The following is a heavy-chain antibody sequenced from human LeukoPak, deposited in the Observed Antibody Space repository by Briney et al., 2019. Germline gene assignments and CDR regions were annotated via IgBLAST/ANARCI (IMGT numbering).Heavy chain of an antibody. CDR1: GFTFSSYG. D-gene: IGHD1-26*01. J-gene: IGHJ3*02. CDR2: ISYDGSNK. CDR3: AYSGSCTEAFDI. Sequence: GGSLRLSCAASGFTFSSYGMHWVRQAPGKGLEWVAVISYDGSNKYYADSVKGRFTISRDNSKNTLYLRMNSLRAEDTAVYYCAYSGSCTEAFDIWGQGTMVTVSS. V-gene: IGHV3-30*03.